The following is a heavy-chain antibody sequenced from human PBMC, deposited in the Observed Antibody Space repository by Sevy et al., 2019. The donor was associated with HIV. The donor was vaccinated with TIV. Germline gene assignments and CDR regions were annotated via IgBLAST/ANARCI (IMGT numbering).Heavy chain of an antibody. D-gene: IGHD3-22*01. J-gene: IGHJ3*02. CDR3: ARDRTLRYYDKRGGGLFDAFDI. CDR2: IFNSGST. CDR1: GSSLSSYY. Sequence: SETLSLTCTVSGSSLSSYYWSWIRQPPGKGLEWIGHIFNSGSTDHNPSLKSRVTISLDTSTNQFSLKLSSVTAADTAVYYCARDRTLRYYDKRGGGLFDAFDIWGQGSMVTVSS. V-gene: IGHV4-59*01.